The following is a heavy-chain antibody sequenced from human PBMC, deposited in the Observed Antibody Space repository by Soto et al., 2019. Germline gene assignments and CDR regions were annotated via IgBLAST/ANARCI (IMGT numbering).Heavy chain of an antibody. D-gene: IGHD2-2*01. CDR2: IIPIFGTA. Sequence: GASVKVSCKASGGTFSSYAISWVRQAPGQGLEWMGGIIPIFGTANYAQKFQGRVTITADESTSTAYMELSSLRSEDTAVYYCARVLGYCSSTSCSQDEYYYGMDVWGQGTTVTVSS. CDR1: GGTFSSYA. V-gene: IGHV1-69*13. J-gene: IGHJ6*02. CDR3: ARVLGYCSSTSCSQDEYYYGMDV.